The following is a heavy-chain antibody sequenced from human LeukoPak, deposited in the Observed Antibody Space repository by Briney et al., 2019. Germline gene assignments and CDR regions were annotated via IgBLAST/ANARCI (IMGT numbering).Heavy chain of an antibody. CDR3: ARAPYYYGSGSYYNTAGAEYFQH. V-gene: IGHV3-30-3*01. CDR2: ISYDGSNK. D-gene: IGHD3-10*01. Sequence: PGGSLRLSCAASGFTFSSYAMHWVRQAPGKGLEWVAVISYDGSNKYYADSVKGRFTISRDNSKNTLYLQMNSLRAEDTAVYYCARAPYYYGSGSYYNTAGAEYFQHWGQGTLVTVSS. CDR1: GFTFSSYA. J-gene: IGHJ1*01.